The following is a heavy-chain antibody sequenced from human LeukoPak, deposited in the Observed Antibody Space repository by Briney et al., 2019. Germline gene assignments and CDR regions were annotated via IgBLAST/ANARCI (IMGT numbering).Heavy chain of an antibody. D-gene: IGHD6-19*01. CDR1: GGSISSGSYY. CDR2: IYYSGST. Sequence: PSETLXXTCTVSGGSISSGSYYWSWIRQHPGXGLEWIGYIYYSGSTYYNPSLKSRVTISVDTSKNQFSLKLSSVTAADTAVYYCAGQDSSGYNWFDPWGQGTLVTVSS. J-gene: IGHJ5*02. V-gene: IGHV4-31*03. CDR3: AGQDSSGYNWFDP.